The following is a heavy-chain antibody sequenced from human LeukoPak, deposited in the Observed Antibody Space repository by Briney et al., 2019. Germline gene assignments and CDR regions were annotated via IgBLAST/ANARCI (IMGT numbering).Heavy chain of an antibody. CDR1: GYTFTSYD. CDR3: ARAYDFWSGSYGLDV. D-gene: IGHD3-3*01. Sequence: ASVKVSYKASGYTFTSYDINWVRQATGQGLEWMGWMNPNSGNTGYAQKFQGRVTMTRNTSISTAYMELSGLRSEDTAAYYCARAYDFWSGSYGLDVWGQGTTVTVSS. V-gene: IGHV1-8*01. J-gene: IGHJ6*02. CDR2: MNPNSGNT.